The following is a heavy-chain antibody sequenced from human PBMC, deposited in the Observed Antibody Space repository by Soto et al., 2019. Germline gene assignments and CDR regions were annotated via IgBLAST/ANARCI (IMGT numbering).Heavy chain of an antibody. D-gene: IGHD1-20*01. Sequence: QVQLQESGPGLVKPSQTLSLTCTVSGGSISSGDYYWSWIHQPPGKGLEWIGYIYYSGSTYYNPSLKSRVTISVDTSKNQFSLKLSSVTAADTAVYYCARAFWYNWNYFDYWGQGTLVTVSS. V-gene: IGHV4-30-4*01. CDR3: ARAFWYNWNYFDY. CDR2: IYYSGST. CDR1: GGSISSGDYY. J-gene: IGHJ4*02.